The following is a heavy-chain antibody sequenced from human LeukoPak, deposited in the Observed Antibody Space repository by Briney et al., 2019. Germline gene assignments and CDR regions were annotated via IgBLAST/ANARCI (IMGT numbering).Heavy chain of an antibody. V-gene: IGHV3-23*01. J-gene: IGHJ4*02. CDR3: AKDMRGSEGYSSSWYFDY. D-gene: IGHD6-13*01. Sequence: GSLRLSCAASGFTFTTYAMSWVRQAPGKGLEWVSGISGSGGTTYYADSVKGRFTISRDNSKNSLYLQMNSLRTEDTALYYCAKDMRGSEGYSSSWYFDYWGQGTLVTVSS. CDR2: ISGSGGTT. CDR1: GFTFTTYA.